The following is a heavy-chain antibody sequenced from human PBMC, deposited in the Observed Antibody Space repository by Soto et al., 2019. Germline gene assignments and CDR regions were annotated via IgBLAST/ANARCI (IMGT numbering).Heavy chain of an antibody. V-gene: IGHV3-15*01. J-gene: IGHJ4*02. D-gene: IGHD3-3*01. CDR1: GFTFSNAW. CDR3: ASGTGKSDFDY. CDR2: TKSKTEAATR. Sequence: GGSLRLSCAASGFTFSNAWMSWVRQAPGKGLEWVGRTKSKTEAATRDFAAPVKGRFAISRDDSKNTVFLQMNSLKIEDSGVYYCASGTGKSDFDYWGLGTLVTVSS.